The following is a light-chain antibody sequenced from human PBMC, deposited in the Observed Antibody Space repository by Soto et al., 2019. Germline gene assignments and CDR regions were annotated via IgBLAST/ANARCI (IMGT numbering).Light chain of an antibody. V-gene: IGKV3-20*01. CDR3: QQYGSSPLT. CDR2: GAS. CDR1: QSVSSSF. J-gene: IGKJ4*01. Sequence: EIVLTQSPGTLSLSPGERATLSCRASQSVSSSFLAWYQQKPGQAPRLLIYGASSRATGIPDRFSGSGSGTDFTLTLSSLEPEDVAVYYCQQYGSSPLTFGGGTKVEIK.